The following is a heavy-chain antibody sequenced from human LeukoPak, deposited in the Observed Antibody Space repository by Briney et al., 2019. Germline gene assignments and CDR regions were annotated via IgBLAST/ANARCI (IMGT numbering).Heavy chain of an antibody. CDR3: ARVAVTTDFDY. CDR1: GYTFTSYD. J-gene: IGHJ4*02. Sequence: ASVKVSCKASGYTFTSYDINWVRQATGQGLEWMGWMNPNSGNTGYAQKFQGGVTMTRNTSISTAYMELSSLRSEDTAVYYCARVAVTTDFDYWGQGTLVTVSS. CDR2: MNPNSGNT. V-gene: IGHV1-8*01. D-gene: IGHD4-17*01.